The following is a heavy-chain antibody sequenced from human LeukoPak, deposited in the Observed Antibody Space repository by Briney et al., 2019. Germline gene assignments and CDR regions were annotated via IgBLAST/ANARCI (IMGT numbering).Heavy chain of an antibody. CDR1: GYTFTNYG. CDR3: ASALGFCSGGSCYSDAFDI. D-gene: IGHD2-15*01. V-gene: IGHV1-18*01. J-gene: IGHJ3*02. CDR2: ISAYNGKT. Sequence: ASVKVSCKASGYTFTNYGITWVRQAPGQGLEWMGWISAYNGKTNYAQKFQGRVTMTTDTSTNTAYMELRTLRSDDTAVYYCASALGFCSGGSCYSDAFDIWGQGTMVTVSS.